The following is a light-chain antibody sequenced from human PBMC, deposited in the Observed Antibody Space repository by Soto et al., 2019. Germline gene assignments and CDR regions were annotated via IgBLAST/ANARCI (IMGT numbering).Light chain of an antibody. CDR2: EVS. Sequence: DIVMTQSPLSLPVTPGEPASISCKPSQSLLHITGETFLFWYLQKPGQSPQLLIYEVSTRVSGVPDRFSGSGSGTDFTLEISRVETDDVGIYYCMQSTQLPPTFGQGTRLEIK. J-gene: IGKJ5*01. CDR3: MQSTQLPPT. CDR1: QSLLHITGETF. V-gene: IGKV2D-29*02.